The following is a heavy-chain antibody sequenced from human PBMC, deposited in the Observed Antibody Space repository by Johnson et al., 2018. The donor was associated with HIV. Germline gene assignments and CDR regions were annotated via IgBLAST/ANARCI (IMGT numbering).Heavy chain of an antibody. CDR1: GFTFSSYA. J-gene: IGHJ3*02. CDR3: ARGGFGELLQDDAFDI. CDR2: ISGSGGST. D-gene: IGHD3-10*01. Sequence: VQLVESGGGLVQPGGSLRLSCAASGFTFSSYAMSWVRQVPGKGLEWVSAISGSGGSTYYADSVKGRFTISRDNSKNTLYLQMNSLRAEDTAVYYCARGGFGELLQDDAFDIWGQGTMVTVSS. V-gene: IGHV3-23*04.